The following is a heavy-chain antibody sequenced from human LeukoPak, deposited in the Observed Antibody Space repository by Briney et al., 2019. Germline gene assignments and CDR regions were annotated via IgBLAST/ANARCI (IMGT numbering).Heavy chain of an antibody. J-gene: IGHJ4*02. D-gene: IGHD3-16*02. CDR2: ISYSGST. Sequence: SQTLSLNCTVSGGSISSGSYYWSWIRQPPGKGLEWIGYISYSGSTNYNPSLKSRVTISVDTSKNQFSLKLSSVTAADTAVYYCARYIWGSYPTFEDYWGQGTLVTVSS. CDR1: GGSISSGSYY. V-gene: IGHV4-61*01. CDR3: ARYIWGSYPTFEDY.